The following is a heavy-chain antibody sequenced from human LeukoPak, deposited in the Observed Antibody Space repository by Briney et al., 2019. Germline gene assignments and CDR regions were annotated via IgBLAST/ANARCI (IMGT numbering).Heavy chain of an antibody. Sequence: GASVKVSRKASGFTFTSSAMQWVRQARGQRLEWIGWIVVGSGNTNYAQKFQERVTITRDMSTSTAYMELSSLRSEDTAVYYCAADSGVLWFGELSQGAFDIWGQGTMVTVSS. J-gene: IGHJ3*02. CDR3: AADSGVLWFGELSQGAFDI. CDR1: GFTFTSSA. D-gene: IGHD3-10*01. CDR2: IVVGSGNT. V-gene: IGHV1-58*02.